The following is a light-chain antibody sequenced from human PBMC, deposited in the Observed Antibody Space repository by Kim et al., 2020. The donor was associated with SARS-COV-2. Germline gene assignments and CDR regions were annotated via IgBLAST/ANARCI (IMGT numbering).Light chain of an antibody. CDR1: RSDIGDYNY. Sequence: QSVLAQPASVSGSPGQSITMSCTGTRSDIGDYNYVSWYQQHPGKAPRLMIFDVNKRPSGISNRFSGSKSGNTASLTISGLQTEDEAVYYCNSYVNNSTFLFGGGTQLTVL. J-gene: IGLJ2*01. CDR3: NSYVNNSTFL. CDR2: DVN. V-gene: IGLV2-14*03.